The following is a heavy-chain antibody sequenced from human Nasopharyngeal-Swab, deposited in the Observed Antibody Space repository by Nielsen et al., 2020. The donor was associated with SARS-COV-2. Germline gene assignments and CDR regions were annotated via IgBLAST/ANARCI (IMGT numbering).Heavy chain of an antibody. V-gene: IGHV3-33*06. CDR1: GFTFSSYA. D-gene: IGHD1-20*01. Sequence: GGSLRLSCAASGFTFSSYAMHWVRQAPGKGLEWVAVIWYDGSNKYYADSVKGRFTISRDNSKNTLYLQMNSLRAEDTAVYYCAKGSINFRVPRPNYFDYWGQGTLVTVSS. CDR3: AKGSINFRVPRPNYFDY. J-gene: IGHJ4*02. CDR2: IWYDGSNK.